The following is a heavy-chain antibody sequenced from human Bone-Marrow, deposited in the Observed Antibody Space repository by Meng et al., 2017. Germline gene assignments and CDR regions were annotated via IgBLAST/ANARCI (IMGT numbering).Heavy chain of an antibody. CDR3: ARYSSSSLAFDF. V-gene: IGHV4-30-2*01. CDR2: IYHSGST. J-gene: IGHJ4*02. D-gene: IGHD6-6*01. CDR1: GDSISSGGYS. Sequence: QLQLQESGSGPLKPSQTLSLTCAVSGDSISSGGYSWSWIRQPPGKGLEWIGYIYHSGSTYFNPSLKSRVTVSVDRSKNQFSLNLCSVTAADTAVYYCARYSSSSLAFDFWGQGTLVTVSS.